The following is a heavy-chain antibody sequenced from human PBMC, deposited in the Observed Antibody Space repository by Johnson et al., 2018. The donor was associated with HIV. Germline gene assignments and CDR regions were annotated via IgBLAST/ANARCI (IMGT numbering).Heavy chain of an antibody. Sequence: QVQLVESGGGVVQPGRSLRLSCAASGFTFSDYYMSWIRHAPGQGLEWVSYISSSGSTIYYADSVEGRFTISRDNAKNSLYMQMNSLGAEDTAVYYSARDRVGATAFDIWGHGTMVTVSS. CDR1: GFTFSDYY. CDR2: ISSSGSTI. CDR3: ARDRVGATAFDI. V-gene: IGHV3-11*04. J-gene: IGHJ3*02. D-gene: IGHD1-26*01.